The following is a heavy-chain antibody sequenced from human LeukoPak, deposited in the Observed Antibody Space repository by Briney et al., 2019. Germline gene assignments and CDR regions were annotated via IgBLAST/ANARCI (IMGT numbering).Heavy chain of an antibody. Sequence: SETLSLTCDVHGEFFSGFYWSWIRQSPGKGLEWIGDINHSGTTKYNPSLKSRVTLLIDTSKNHFSLKVNSVTAADTAVYYCARDPSGSFFNWFDPWGQGTLVTVSS. CDR1: GEFFSGFY. CDR3: ARDPSGSFFNWFDP. CDR2: INHSGTT. D-gene: IGHD1-26*01. J-gene: IGHJ5*02. V-gene: IGHV4-34*01.